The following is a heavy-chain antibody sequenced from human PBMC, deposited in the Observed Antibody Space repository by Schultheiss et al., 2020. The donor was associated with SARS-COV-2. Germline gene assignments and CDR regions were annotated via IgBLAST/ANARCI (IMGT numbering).Heavy chain of an antibody. CDR2: ISGSGGST. J-gene: IGHJ6*02. D-gene: IGHD1-26*01. CDR3: ARGRSRYYDPFYYGMDV. V-gene: IGHV3-23*01. CDR1: GFTFSSYA. Sequence: GGSLRLSCAASGFTFSSYAMSWVRQAPGKGLEWVSAISGSGGSTYYADSVKGRFTISRDNSKNTLYLQMNSLRAEDTALYYCARGRSRYYDPFYYGMDVWGQGTAVTVSS.